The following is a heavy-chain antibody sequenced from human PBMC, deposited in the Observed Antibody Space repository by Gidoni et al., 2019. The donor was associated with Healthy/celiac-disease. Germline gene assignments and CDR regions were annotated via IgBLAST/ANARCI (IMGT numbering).Heavy chain of an antibody. Sequence: QVQLQQWGAGLLKPSETLSITCAVYGGSFSGYYWSWIRQPPGKGLEWIGEINHSGSTNYNPSLKSRVTISVDTSKNQFSLKLSSVTAADTAVYYCARVRVPAAILGWFDPWGQGTLVTVSS. D-gene: IGHD2-2*02. CDR3: ARVRVPAAILGWFDP. CDR1: GGSFSGYY. V-gene: IGHV4-34*01. J-gene: IGHJ5*02. CDR2: INHSGST.